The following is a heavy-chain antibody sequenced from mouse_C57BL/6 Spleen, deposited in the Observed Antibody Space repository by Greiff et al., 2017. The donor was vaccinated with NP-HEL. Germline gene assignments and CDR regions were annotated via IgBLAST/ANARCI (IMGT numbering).Heavy chain of an antibody. CDR1: GFNIKDYY. D-gene: IGHD4-1*01. J-gene: IGHJ2*01. Sequence: VHVKQSGAELVRPGASVKLSCTASGFNIKDYYMHWVKQRPEQGLEWIGRIDPEDGDTEYAPKFQGKATMTADTSSNTAYLQLSSLTSEDTAVYYCTTWGTGYFDYWGQGTTLTVSS. CDR3: TTWGTGYFDY. CDR2: IDPEDGDT. V-gene: IGHV14-1*01.